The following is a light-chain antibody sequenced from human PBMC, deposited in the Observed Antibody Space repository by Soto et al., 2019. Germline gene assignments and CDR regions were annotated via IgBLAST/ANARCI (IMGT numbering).Light chain of an antibody. CDR1: SSDIGGYNY. V-gene: IGLV2-8*01. Sequence: QSVLTQPPSASGSPGQSVTFSCTGTSSDIGGYNYVSWYQQHPGKAPKLMIYEVSKRPSGVPDRFSGSKSGNTASLTVSGLQAEDEADYYCSSYAGSSNVVFGGGTKLTVL. CDR3: SSYAGSSNVV. J-gene: IGLJ2*01. CDR2: EVS.